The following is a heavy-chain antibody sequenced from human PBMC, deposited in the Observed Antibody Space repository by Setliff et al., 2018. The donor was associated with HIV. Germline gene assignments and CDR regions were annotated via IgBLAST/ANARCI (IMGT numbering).Heavy chain of an antibody. CDR3: TRGRGIIGALVY. V-gene: IGHV1-69*13. CDR1: GGTFSSYA. D-gene: IGHD2-21*01. J-gene: IGHJ4*02. CDR2: IIPIFGTA. Sequence: GASVKVSCKASGGTFSSYAISWVRQAPGQGLEWMGGIIPIFGTANYAQKFQGRVTITADESTSTAYMELYNLRSEDTAMYYCTRGRGIIGALVYWGQGTLVTVS.